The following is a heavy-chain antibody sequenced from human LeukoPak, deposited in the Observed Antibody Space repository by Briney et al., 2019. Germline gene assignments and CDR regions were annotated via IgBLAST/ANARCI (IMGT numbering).Heavy chain of an antibody. CDR3: ARDGCSSTSCYYYYMDV. D-gene: IGHD2-2*01. J-gene: IGHJ6*03. CDR2: ISSSSSYI. V-gene: IGHV3-21*01. Sequence: PGGSLRLSCAASGFTFSSYSMNWVRQAPGKGLEWVSSISSSSSYIYYADSVKGRFTISRDNAKNSLYLQVNSLRAEDTAVYYCARDGCSSTSCYYYYMDVWGKGTTVTVSS. CDR1: GFTFSSYS.